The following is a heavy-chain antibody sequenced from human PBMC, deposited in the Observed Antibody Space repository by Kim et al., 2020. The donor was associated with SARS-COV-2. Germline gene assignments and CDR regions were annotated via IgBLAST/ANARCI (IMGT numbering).Heavy chain of an antibody. V-gene: IGHV3-11*04. Sequence: CYADSVKGRITISRDNAKNALSLQMNGLRAEDTAVYYGAREDSSGYKFDYWGQGTLVTVSS. D-gene: IGHD3-22*01. J-gene: IGHJ4*02. CDR3: AREDSSGYKFDY.